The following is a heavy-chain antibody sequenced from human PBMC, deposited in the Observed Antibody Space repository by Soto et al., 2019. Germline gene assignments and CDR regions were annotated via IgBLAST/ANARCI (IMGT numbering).Heavy chain of an antibody. V-gene: IGHV3-23*01. CDR2: ISGSGGRS. Sequence: EVQLLDSGGGLVQPGGSLRLSCAASGFNFSNYAMTWVRHCPGKRLEWVSGISGSGGRSYYADSVKGRFTISRDNSKRKLYVQMNSLRAEYTAVYYWAKAYCVWSREQPYYFDYWGQGTLVTVSS. J-gene: IGHJ4*02. D-gene: IGHD3-16*01. CDR3: AKAYCVWSREQPYYFDY. CDR1: GFNFSNYA.